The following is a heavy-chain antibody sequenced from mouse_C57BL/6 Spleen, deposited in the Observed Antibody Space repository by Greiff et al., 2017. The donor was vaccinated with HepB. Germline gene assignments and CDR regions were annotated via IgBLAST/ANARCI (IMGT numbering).Heavy chain of an antibody. CDR3: APNWERVSFAY. Sequence: EVKLQQSGPELVKPGASVKISCKASGYSFTGYYMHWVKQSSEKSLEWIGEINPSTGGTSYNQKFKGKATLTVDKSSSTAYMQLKSLTSEDSAVYYCAPNWERVSFAYWGQGTLVTVSA. CDR1: GYSFTGYY. J-gene: IGHJ3*01. D-gene: IGHD4-1*01. CDR2: INPSTGGT. V-gene: IGHV1-43*01.